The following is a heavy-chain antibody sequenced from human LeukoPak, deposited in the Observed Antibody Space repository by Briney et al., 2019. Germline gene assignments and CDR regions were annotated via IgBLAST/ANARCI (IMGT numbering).Heavy chain of an antibody. CDR1: GFTFSIYA. V-gene: IGHV3-30*02. CDR2: IRFDGTDK. J-gene: IGHJ4*02. Sequence: PGGSLRLSCAASGFTFSIYAIHWVRQAPGKGLEWVAFIRFDGTDKYYADSVKGRITVSRDNSMNTLYLQMNSLTPEDTAVYYCAGFGGNSDYWGQGTLVTVSS. D-gene: IGHD4-23*01. CDR3: AGFGGNSDY.